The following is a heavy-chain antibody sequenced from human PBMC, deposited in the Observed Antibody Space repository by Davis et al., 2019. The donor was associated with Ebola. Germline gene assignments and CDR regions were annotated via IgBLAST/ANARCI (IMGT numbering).Heavy chain of an antibody. CDR3: ARDPSEELLFDY. CDR2: VSYDGSNR. D-gene: IGHD1-7*01. CDR1: GFTFSSYA. Sequence: GGSLRLTCAASGFTFSSYAMHWVRQAPGKGLEWVAVVSYDGSNRFYADSVKGRFTISRDNSKNTVYLQMNSLRTDDTAVYYCARDPSEELLFDYWGQGTLVTVSS. V-gene: IGHV3-30*04. J-gene: IGHJ4*02.